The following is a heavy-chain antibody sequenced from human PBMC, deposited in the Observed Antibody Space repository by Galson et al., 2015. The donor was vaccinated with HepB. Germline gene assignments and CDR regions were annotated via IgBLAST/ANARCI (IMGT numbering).Heavy chain of an antibody. CDR2: ISGSGGST. D-gene: IGHD3-3*01. Sequence: SLRLSCAASGFTFSSYAMSWVRQAPGKGLEWVSAISGSGGSTYYADSVKGRFTISRDNSKNTGFLQMNSLRAEDSAVYYCAKLAVLRFLEWLSNDFDCWGQGTLVTVSS. J-gene: IGHJ4*02. CDR1: GFTFSSYA. V-gene: IGHV3-23*01. CDR3: AKLAVLRFLEWLSNDFDC.